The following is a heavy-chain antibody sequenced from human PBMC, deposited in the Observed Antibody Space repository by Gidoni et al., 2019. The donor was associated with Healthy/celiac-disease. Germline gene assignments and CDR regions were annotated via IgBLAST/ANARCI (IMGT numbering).Heavy chain of an antibody. Sequence: QVQLQESGPGLVKPSETLSLTCTVSGGSLSSYYWSWIRQPAGKGLEWIGRIYTSGSTNYNPSLKSRVTMSVDTSKNQFSLKLSSVTAADTAVYYCARSGDSSGYYSGNFDYWGQGTLVTVSS. CDR1: GGSLSSYY. CDR2: IYTSGST. D-gene: IGHD3-22*01. J-gene: IGHJ4*02. CDR3: ARSGDSSGYYSGNFDY. V-gene: IGHV4-4*07.